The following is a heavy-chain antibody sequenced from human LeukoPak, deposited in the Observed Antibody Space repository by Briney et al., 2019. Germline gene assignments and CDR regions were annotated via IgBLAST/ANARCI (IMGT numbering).Heavy chain of an antibody. V-gene: IGHV4-34*01. D-gene: IGHD3-10*01. J-gene: IGHJ4*02. Sequence: SETLSLTCAVYGGSFSGYFWSWIRQPPGKGLEWIGEINRGGSTNYNPSPKSRVTMSVDTSKNQFSLKLSSVTAADTAVYYCARDREYYYGSGSFDYWGQGTLVTVSS. CDR3: ARDREYYYGSGSFDY. CDR2: INRGGST. CDR1: GGSFSGYF.